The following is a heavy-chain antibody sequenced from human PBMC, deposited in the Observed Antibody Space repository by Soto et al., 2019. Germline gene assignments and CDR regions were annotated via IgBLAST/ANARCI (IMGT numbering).Heavy chain of an antibody. CDR1: GFIFSDYY. CDR3: ARDRGLYYYGSGSPSDL. Sequence: QVQLVESGGGLVKPGGSLRLSCAASGFIFSDYYMSWIRQAPGEGLEWVSYISGSGSIVYYADSMKGRFTISRDNAKNSVYLQMNSLRVDDTAVYYCARDRGLYYYGSGSPSDLWGQGVLVTVSS. V-gene: IGHV3-11*01. D-gene: IGHD3-10*01. J-gene: IGHJ5*02. CDR2: ISGSGSIV.